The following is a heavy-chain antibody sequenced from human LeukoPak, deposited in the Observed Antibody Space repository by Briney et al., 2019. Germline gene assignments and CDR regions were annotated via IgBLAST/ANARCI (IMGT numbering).Heavy chain of an antibody. CDR3: ATGKRGPRPFDY. CDR1: GFTFGNYA. CDR2: ISGSGGST. J-gene: IGHJ4*02. Sequence: GGSPRLSCAASGFTFGNYAMSWVRQAPGKGLEWVSGISGSGGSTYYADSVKGRFTISRDNSKNTLYLQMNSLRAEDTAVYYCATGKRGPRPFDYWGQGTLITVSS. D-gene: IGHD3-10*01. V-gene: IGHV3-23*01.